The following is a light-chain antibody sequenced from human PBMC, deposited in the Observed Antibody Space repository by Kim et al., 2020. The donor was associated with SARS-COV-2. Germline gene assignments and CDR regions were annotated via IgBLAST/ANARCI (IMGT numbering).Light chain of an antibody. CDR3: KARDSSGNHLV. CDR2: GKN. J-gene: IGLJ3*02. V-gene: IGLV3-19*01. CDR1: SLRNYS. Sequence: ALGQKVRITCLGDSLRNYSAIWYQQKAGQAPVLVIYGKNNRPSGIPYRFYGSSSGNSDSLTIPGAQAEDEADYYCKARDSSGNHLVFGAGTKLSVL.